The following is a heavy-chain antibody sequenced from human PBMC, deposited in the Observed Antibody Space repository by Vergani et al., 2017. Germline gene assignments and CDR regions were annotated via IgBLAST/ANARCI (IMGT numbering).Heavy chain of an antibody. V-gene: IGHV2-5*02. CDR1: GFSLSISGVG. CDR3: AHSRGKKYYGCWSGYYTAEYNWFDP. Sequence: QITLKESGPTLVKPTQTLTLTCTFSGFSLSISGVGVGWIRQPPGKALEWLALIYWDDDKRYSPSLKSRLTNTKDTSKNQVVLTMTNMDPVDTAAYYCAHSRGKKYYGCWSGYYTAEYNWFDPWGQGTLVTVSS. CDR2: IYWDDDK. J-gene: IGHJ5*02. D-gene: IGHD3-3*01.